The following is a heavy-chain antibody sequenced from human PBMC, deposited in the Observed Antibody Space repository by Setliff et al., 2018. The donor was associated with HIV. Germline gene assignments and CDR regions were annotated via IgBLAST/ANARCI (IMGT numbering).Heavy chain of an antibody. CDR3: AKDGSGWSQH. Sequence: AGGSLRLSCAATGFAFDDHAMHWVRQVPGKGLEWVSRVKSDGSSTSYADSVKGRFTISRDNAKNTLYLQMSSLRAEGMAVYYCAKDGSGWSQHWGQGTRVTVSS. CDR2: VKSDGSST. D-gene: IGHD6-19*01. J-gene: IGHJ1*01. CDR1: GFAFDDHA. V-gene: IGHV3-74*01.